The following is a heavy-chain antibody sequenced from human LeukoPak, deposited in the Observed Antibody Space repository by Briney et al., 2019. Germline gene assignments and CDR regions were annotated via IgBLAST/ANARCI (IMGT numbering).Heavy chain of an antibody. CDR1: GGTFSSYA. V-gene: IGHV1-69*04. CDR2: IIPILGIA. J-gene: IGHJ4*02. Sequence: ASVKVSCKASGGTFSSYAISWVRQAPGQGLEWMGRIIPILGIANYAQKFQGRVTITADKSTSTAYMELSSLRSEDTAVYYCARATMTTVTTLDYWGQGTLVTVSS. D-gene: IGHD4-17*01. CDR3: ARATMTTVTTLDY.